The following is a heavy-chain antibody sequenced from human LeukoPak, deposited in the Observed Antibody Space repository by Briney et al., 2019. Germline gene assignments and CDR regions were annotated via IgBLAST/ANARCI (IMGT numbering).Heavy chain of an antibody. CDR2: ISGSGGST. Sequence: GGSLRLSCAASGFTFSRYAMSWVRQAPGKGLEWVSAISGSGGSTYYADSVKGRFTISRDNSKNTLYLQMNSLRAEDTALYYCAKGLYYYDSSGNTFDYWGQGTLVTVSS. J-gene: IGHJ4*02. V-gene: IGHV3-23*01. CDR3: AKGLYYYDSSGNTFDY. D-gene: IGHD3-22*01. CDR1: GFTFSRYA.